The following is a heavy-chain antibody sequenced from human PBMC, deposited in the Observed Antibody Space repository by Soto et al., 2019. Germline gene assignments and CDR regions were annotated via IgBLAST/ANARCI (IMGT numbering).Heavy chain of an antibody. J-gene: IGHJ4*02. CDR1: GGSVSSGSYY. V-gene: IGHV4-61*01. D-gene: IGHD6-19*01. CDR2: IYYSGST. Sequence: QVQLQESGPGLVKPSETLSLTCTVSGGSVSSGSYYWSWIRQPPGKGLEWIGYIYYSGSTNYNPSLKSRVTISVDPSKNQFSLKLSSVTAADTAVYYCARGFRSIAVAGTRGGFDYWGQGTLVTVSS. CDR3: ARGFRSIAVAGTRGGFDY.